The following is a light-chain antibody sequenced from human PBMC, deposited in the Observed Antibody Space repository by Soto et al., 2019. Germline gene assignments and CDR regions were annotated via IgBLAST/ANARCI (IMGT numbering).Light chain of an antibody. J-gene: IGLJ3*02. CDR3: QSYDNNNHWV. Sequence: NFMLTLPHSVSESPGKTVTMSCTRSSGSIANNFVQWYQQRPGSSPTTVIYKDNQRPSGVPDRFSGSIDSSSNSASLSISGLKTEDDADYYCQSYDNNNHWVFGVGTKLTVL. CDR1: SGSIANNF. CDR2: KDN. V-gene: IGLV6-57*01.